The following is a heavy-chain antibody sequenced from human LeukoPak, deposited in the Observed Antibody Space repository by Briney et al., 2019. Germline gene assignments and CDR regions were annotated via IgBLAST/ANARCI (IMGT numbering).Heavy chain of an antibody. V-gene: IGHV4-59*01. D-gene: IGHD3-3*01. CDR1: GGSISSYY. CDR2: IYYSGST. CDR3: ARVDYDFWSGYSRSGYWYFDL. Sequence: SETLSLTCTVSGGSISSYYWSWIRQPPGKGLEWIGYIYYSGSTNYNPSLKSRVTISVDTSKNQFSLKLSSVTAADTAVYYCARVDYDFWSGYSRSGYWYFDLWGRGTLVTVSS. J-gene: IGHJ2*01.